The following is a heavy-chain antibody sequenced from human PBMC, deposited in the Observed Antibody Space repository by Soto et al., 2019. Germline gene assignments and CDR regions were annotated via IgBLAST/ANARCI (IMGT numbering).Heavy chain of an antibody. CDR3: ARGVYKQLVLNHHYYYYIDV. CDR2: MNPNSGNT. CDR1: GYTFTSYD. J-gene: IGHJ6*03. V-gene: IGHV1-8*01. Sequence: ASVKVSCKASGYTFTSYDINWVRQATGQGLEWMGWMNPNSGNTGYAQKFQGRVTMTRNTSISTAYMELSSLRSEDTAVYYRARGVYKQLVLNHHYYYYIDVWGKGTTVTVSS. D-gene: IGHD6-6*01.